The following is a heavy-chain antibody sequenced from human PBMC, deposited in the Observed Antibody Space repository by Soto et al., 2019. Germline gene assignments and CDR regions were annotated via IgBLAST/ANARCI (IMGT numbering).Heavy chain of an antibody. CDR2: IIPILGIA. D-gene: IGHD6-13*01. Sequence: QVQLVQSGAEVKKPGSSVKVSCKASGGTFSSYTISWVRQAPGQGLEWMGRIIPILGIANYAQKFQGRVTITADKSTSTAYMELSSLRSEDTAVYYCAREDNVYSTAYVDYWGQGTLVTVSS. V-gene: IGHV1-69*02. CDR3: AREDNVYSTAYVDY. CDR1: GGTFSSYT. J-gene: IGHJ4*02.